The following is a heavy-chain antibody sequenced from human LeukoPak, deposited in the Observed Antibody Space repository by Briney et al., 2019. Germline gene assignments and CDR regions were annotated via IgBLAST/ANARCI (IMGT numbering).Heavy chain of an antibody. V-gene: IGHV5-51*01. CDR3: ARSVSSSSPYYNYYYMDV. CDR1: GYSFTSYW. CDR2: IYPGDSDT. J-gene: IGHJ6*03. Sequence: GESLKISCKGSGYSFTSYWIGWVRQMPGKGLEWMGIIYPGDSDTRYSPSFQGQVTISADKSISTAYLQWSSLKASDTAMYYCARSVSSSSPYYNYYYMDVWGKGTTVTVSS. D-gene: IGHD6-6*01.